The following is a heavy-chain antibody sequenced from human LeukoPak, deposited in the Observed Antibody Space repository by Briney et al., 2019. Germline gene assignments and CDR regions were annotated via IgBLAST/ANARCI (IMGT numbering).Heavy chain of an antibody. Sequence: GGSLRLSCAASGFTFSSYGMHRVRQAPGKGLEWVSLISWDGGSTYYADSVKGRFTISRDNSKNSLYLQMNSLRAEDTALYYCAKGFEDSGRSPLDYWGQGTLVTVSS. CDR1: GFTFSSYG. D-gene: IGHD3-10*01. V-gene: IGHV3-43D*03. J-gene: IGHJ4*02. CDR3: AKGFEDSGRSPLDY. CDR2: ISWDGGST.